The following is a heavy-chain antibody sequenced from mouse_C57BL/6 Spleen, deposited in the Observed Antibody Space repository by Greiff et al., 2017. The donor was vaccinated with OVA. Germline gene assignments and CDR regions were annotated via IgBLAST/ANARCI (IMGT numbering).Heavy chain of an antibody. V-gene: IGHV5-17*01. J-gene: IGHJ3*01. CDR3: ARAGNYYYGSFWFAD. Sequence: EVQRVESGGGLVKPGGSLKLSCAASGFTFSDYGMHWVRQAPEKGLEWVAYISSGSSTIYYADTVKGRFTISRDNAKNTLFLQMTSLRSEDTAMYYCARAGNYYYGSFWFADWGQGTLVTVAA. CDR2: ISSGSSTI. D-gene: IGHD1-1*01. CDR1: GFTFSDYG.